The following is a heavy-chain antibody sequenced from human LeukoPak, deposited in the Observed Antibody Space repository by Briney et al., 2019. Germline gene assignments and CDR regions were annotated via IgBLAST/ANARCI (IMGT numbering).Heavy chain of an antibody. CDR3: ASPRYSGYEN. Sequence: GGSLRLSCAASGFTFSSYEMNWVRQAPGKGLEWVSYISSSGSTIYYADSVKGRFTISRDNAKNSLYLQMNSLRAEDTAVYYCASPRYSGYENWGQGTLVTVPS. J-gene: IGHJ4*02. CDR1: GFTFSSYE. D-gene: IGHD5-12*01. V-gene: IGHV3-48*03. CDR2: ISSSGSTI.